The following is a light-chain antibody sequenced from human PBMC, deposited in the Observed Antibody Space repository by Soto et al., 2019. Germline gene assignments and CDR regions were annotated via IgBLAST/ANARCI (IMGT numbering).Light chain of an antibody. CDR3: QQAKTYPLT. V-gene: IGKV1-12*01. Sequence: DIQMTQSPSSVSASVGDRVTITCRTSQDISGYLPWFQQKPGKAPKLLISGAFALQSGVPSRFSGSGSGTVFTLTISSLQLGDFATYYCQQAKTYPLTFGHGTRLE. CDR1: QDISGY. J-gene: IGKJ5*01. CDR2: GAF.